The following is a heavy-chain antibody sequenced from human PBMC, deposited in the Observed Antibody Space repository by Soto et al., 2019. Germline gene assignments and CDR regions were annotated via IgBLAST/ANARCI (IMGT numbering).Heavy chain of an antibody. CDR2: IYYSGST. CDR3: ARGYDFWSGRLDFDY. D-gene: IGHD3-3*01. CDR1: GGSISSGGYY. Sequence: SETLSLTCTVSGGSISSGGYYWSWIRQHPGKGLEWIGYIYYSGSTYYNPSLKSRVTISVDTSTSTAYMELRSLRSDDTAVYYCARGYDFWSGRLDFDYWGQGTLVTVSS. V-gene: IGHV4-31*03. J-gene: IGHJ4*02.